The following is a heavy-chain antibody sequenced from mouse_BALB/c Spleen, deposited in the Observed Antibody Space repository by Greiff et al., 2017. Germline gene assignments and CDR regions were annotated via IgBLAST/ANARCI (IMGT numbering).Heavy chain of an antibody. CDR3: ARDRELTGTFAY. D-gene: IGHD4-1*01. J-gene: IGHJ3*01. Sequence: EVKLVESGGGLVKPGGSLKLSCAASGFAFSSYDMSWVRQTPEKRLEWVATISDGGSYTYYPDSVKGRFTISRDNAKNNLYLQMSSLKSEDTAMYYCARDRELTGTFAYWGQGTLVTVSA. V-gene: IGHV5-4*02. CDR2: ISDGGSYT. CDR1: GFAFSSYD.